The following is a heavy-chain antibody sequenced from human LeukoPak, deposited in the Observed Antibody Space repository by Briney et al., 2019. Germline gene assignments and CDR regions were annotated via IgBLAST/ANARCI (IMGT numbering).Heavy chain of an antibody. D-gene: IGHD5-18*01. J-gene: IGHJ4*02. V-gene: IGHV3-30*18. Sequence: GGSLRLSCVASGFTFGRFTMSWVRQAPGKGLEWVAVISYDGSNKYYADSVKGRFTISRDNSKNTLYLQMNSLRAEDTAVYYCAKDAPDTAMVPDFDYWGQGTLVTVSS. CDR1: GFTFGRFT. CDR2: ISYDGSNK. CDR3: AKDAPDTAMVPDFDY.